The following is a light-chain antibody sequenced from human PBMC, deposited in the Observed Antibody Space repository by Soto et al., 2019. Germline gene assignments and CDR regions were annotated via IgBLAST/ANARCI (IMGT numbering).Light chain of an antibody. CDR2: AAT. J-gene: IGKJ1*01. V-gene: IGKV1-39*01. CDR3: QQSYSTPQT. CDR1: QTITRY. Sequence: DIQMTQSPSSMSASVGDRVTITCRASQTITRYLNWYQQKPGKAPKLLIYAATSLQSGVPSRFSGSGSGTDFTLTINRLQPEDFTTYYYQQSYSTPQTFGQGTKVEIK.